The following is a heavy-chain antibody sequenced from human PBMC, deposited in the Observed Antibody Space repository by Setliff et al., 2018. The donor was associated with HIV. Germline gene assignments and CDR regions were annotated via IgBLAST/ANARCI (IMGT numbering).Heavy chain of an antibody. J-gene: IGHJ6*03. CDR2: IIPIFGTT. CDR3: ARVSITYWYSIPTFYYYYRDV. V-gene: IGHV1-69*05. CDR1: GGTFSSYA. Sequence: SVKVSCKASGGTFSSYAISWVRQAPGQGLEWMGGIIPIFGTTNYAQKFQGRVTITTDESTTTAYMELSSLRSEDTALYYCARVSITYWYSIPTFYYYYRDVWGKGTKVTVSS. D-gene: IGHD2-15*01.